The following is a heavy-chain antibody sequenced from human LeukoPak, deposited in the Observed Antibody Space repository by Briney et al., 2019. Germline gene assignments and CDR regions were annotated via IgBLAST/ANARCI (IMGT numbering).Heavy chain of an antibody. CDR1: GFTFNAYW. D-gene: IGHD2/OR15-2a*01. J-gene: IGHJ4*02. Sequence: GGSLRLSCAGSGFTFNAYWMYLVRQAPGKGLEWVANIKKDGSEKYYVDSVKGRFTISRDNAKNSVYLQMNRLRVEDTAVYFRASDLSQAFSWVLSEDSWGQGTLVTVSS. V-gene: IGHV3-7*04. CDR2: IKKDGSEK. CDR3: ASDLSQAFSWVLSEDS.